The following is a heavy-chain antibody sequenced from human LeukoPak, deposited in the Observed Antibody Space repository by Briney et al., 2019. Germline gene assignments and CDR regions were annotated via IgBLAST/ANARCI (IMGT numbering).Heavy chain of an antibody. CDR2: ISWNSGSI. V-gene: IGHV3-9*01. D-gene: IGHD3-10*01. CDR1: GFTLADYA. CDR3: AKDIFGSGSYPFYYGMDV. J-gene: IGHJ6*02. Sequence: GGSLRLSCAASGFTLADYAMHWVRQAPGKGLEWVSGISWNSGSIAYADSVKGRFAISRDNAKNSLYLQLNSLGPEDTASYYCAKDIFGSGSYPFYYGMDVWGQGTTVIVSS.